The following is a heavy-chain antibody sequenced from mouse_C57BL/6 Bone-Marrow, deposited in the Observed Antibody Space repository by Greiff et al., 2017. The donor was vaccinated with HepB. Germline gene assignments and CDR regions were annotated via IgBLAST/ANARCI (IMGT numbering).Heavy chain of an antibody. Sequence: EVKLQESGAELVRPGASVKLSCTASGFNIKDDYMHWVKQRPEQGLEWIGWIDPEKGDTEYASKFQGKATITADTSSNTAYLQLSSLTSEDTAVYYCTTGGYYDYDETYWYFDVWGTGTTVTVSS. CDR3: TTGGYYDYDETYWYFDV. CDR2: IDPEKGDT. D-gene: IGHD2-4*01. J-gene: IGHJ1*03. CDR1: GFNIKDDY. V-gene: IGHV14-4*01.